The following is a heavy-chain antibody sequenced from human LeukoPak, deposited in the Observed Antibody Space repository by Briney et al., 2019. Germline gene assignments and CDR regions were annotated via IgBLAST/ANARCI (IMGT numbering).Heavy chain of an antibody. CDR3: ARPGYSSGLSLDY. D-gene: IGHD6-19*01. Sequence: GESLKISCKGSGYTFTNYWIGWVRQLPGKGLELMGIIYPGDSDTRYSPSFQGQVTISADKSISTAYLQWSSLKASDTAMYYCARPGYSSGLSLDYWGQGTLVTVSS. CDR2: IYPGDSDT. V-gene: IGHV5-51*01. CDR1: GYTFTNYW. J-gene: IGHJ4*02.